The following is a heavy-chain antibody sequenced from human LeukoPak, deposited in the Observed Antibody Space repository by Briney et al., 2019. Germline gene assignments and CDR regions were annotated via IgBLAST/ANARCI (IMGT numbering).Heavy chain of an antibody. J-gene: IGHJ6*04. V-gene: IGHV3-48*04. CDR3: AELGITMIGGV. CDR2: ISSSSTI. CDR1: GFTFSSYA. Sequence: GGSLRLSCAASGFTFSSYAMNWVRQAPGKGLEWVSYISSSSTIYYADSVKGRFTISRDNAKNSLYLQMNSLRAEDTAVYYCAELGITMIGGVWGKGTTVTISS. D-gene: IGHD3-10*02.